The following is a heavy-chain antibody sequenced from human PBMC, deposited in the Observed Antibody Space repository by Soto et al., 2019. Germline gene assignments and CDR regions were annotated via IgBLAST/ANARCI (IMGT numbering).Heavy chain of an antibody. CDR3: ARGYSGSGSYYTQYDY. D-gene: IGHD3-10*01. J-gene: IGHJ4*02. CDR1: MGSISTYY. V-gene: IGHV4-59*01. CDR2: IDYSGST. Sequence: SETLSLTCTVFMGSISTYYWSWIRQPPGKGLEWIGYIDYSGSTNYNPSLKSRVTISVDTSKNQFSLTLSSVTAADTAVYFCARGYSGSGSYYTQYDYWGQGTQVTVSS.